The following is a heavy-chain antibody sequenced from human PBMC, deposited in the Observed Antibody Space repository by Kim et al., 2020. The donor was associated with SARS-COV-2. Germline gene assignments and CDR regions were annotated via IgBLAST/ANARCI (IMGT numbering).Heavy chain of an antibody. J-gene: IGHJ6*02. CDR3: ARTGVVAATPPPNYYYGMDV. Sequence: ASVKVSCKASGYTFTSYYMHWVRQAPGQGLEWMGIINPSGGSTSYAQKFQGRVTMTRDTSTSTVYMELSSLRSEDTAVYYCARTGVVAATPPPNYYYGMDVWGQGTTVTVSS. CDR2: INPSGGST. CDR1: GYTFTSYY. V-gene: IGHV1-46*01. D-gene: IGHD2-15*01.